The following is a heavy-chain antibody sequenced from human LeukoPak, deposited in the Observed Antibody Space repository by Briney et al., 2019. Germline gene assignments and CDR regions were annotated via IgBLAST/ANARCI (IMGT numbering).Heavy chain of an antibody. D-gene: IGHD4-23*01. J-gene: IGHJ6*02. Sequence: PGGSLRLSCAASGFTVSSNYMSWVRQAPGKGLEWVSVIYSGGSTYYADSVKGRFTISRDNSKNTLYLQMNSLRAEDTAVYYCASKDYGGNYYYYGMDVWGQGTTVTVSS. CDR1: GFTVSSNY. CDR2: IYSGGST. V-gene: IGHV3-66*01. CDR3: ASKDYGGNYYYYGMDV.